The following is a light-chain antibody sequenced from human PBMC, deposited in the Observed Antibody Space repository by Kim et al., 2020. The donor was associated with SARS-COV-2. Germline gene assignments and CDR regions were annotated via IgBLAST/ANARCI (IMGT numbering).Light chain of an antibody. Sequence: QEVTISCSGSSFNGGSNFVYWYQKLPGTAPKLVIYKNGQRPSGVPERFSGFKSGTSASLAISGLQSEDEADYYCASWDDSLNGPWVFGGGTQLTVL. V-gene: IGLV1-47*01. CDR2: KNG. CDR1: SFNGGSNF. CDR3: ASWDDSLNGPWV. J-gene: IGLJ3*02.